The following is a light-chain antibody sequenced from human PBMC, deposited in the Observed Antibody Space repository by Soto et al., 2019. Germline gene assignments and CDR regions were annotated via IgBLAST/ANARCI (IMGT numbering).Light chain of an antibody. J-gene: IGKJ4*02. Sequence: VMTQSPLSLPVTPGEPASISCRSSQSLLNNFGYSHLDWYLQKPGQSPQLLIYLGSNRSSGVPDRFSGGGSGTDFTLKISRGEGEDVGVYYCMGALTFGGVTKVEIK. CDR3: MGALT. V-gene: IGKV2-28*01. CDR1: QSLLNNFGYSH. CDR2: LGS.